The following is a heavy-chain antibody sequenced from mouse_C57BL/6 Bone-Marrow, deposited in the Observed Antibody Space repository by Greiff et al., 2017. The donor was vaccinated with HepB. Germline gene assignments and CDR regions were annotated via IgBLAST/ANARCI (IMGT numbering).Heavy chain of an antibody. V-gene: IGHV5-16*01. D-gene: IGHD3-3*01. CDR2: INYDGSST. CDR3: ARDGAGVFDY. CDR1: GFTFSDYY. J-gene: IGHJ2*01. Sequence: EVKVVESEGGLVQPGSSMKLSCTASGFTFSDYYMAWVRQVPEKGLEWVANINYDGSSTYYLDSLKSRFIISRDNAKNILYLQMSSLKSEDTATYYCARDGAGVFDYWGQGTTLTVSS.